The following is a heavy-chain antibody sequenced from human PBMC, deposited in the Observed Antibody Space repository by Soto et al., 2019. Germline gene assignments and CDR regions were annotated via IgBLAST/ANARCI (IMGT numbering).Heavy chain of an antibody. CDR3: ASHAGTPHSYGMEV. V-gene: IGHV3-53*01. D-gene: IGHD6-13*01. CDR1: VFSVSSNS. Sequence: VGSLRLSCASSVFSVSSNSVNWVRHSPGTWLEWVSIIYSGGTTDYADSVKGRFTLSRDNSKNTVFLQMNSLRAEDTAVYYCASHAGTPHSYGMEVWGQGTTVSVSS. CDR2: IYSGGTT. J-gene: IGHJ6*01.